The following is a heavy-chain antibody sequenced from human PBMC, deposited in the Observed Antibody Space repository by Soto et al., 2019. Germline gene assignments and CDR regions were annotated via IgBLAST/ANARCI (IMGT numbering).Heavy chain of an antibody. Sequence: GGSLRLSCAASGFTFDDYAMHWVRQAPGKGLEWVSGISWNSGSIGYADSVKGRFTISRDNAKNSLYLQMNSLRAEDTALYYCAKGERFLEWSNFDYWGQGTLVTVSS. CDR1: GFTFDDYA. CDR2: ISWNSGSI. J-gene: IGHJ4*02. D-gene: IGHD3-3*01. V-gene: IGHV3-9*01. CDR3: AKGERFLEWSNFDY.